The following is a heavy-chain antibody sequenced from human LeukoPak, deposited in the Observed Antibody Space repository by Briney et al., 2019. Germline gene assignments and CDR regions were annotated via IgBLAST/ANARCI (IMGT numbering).Heavy chain of an antibody. CDR1: GGSISSGTYY. V-gene: IGHV4-61*02. Sequence: NASETLSLTCSVSGGSISSGTYYWSWIRQPAGKGLEWLGRLYTSRTTNDHPSLTRRLTISVDTPKNQFSQRLSSVTAAGTAVYYCGRGRSGYFDYWGRGTLVTVSS. CDR3: GRGRSGYFDY. D-gene: IGHD3-3*01. J-gene: IGHJ4*02. CDR2: LYTSRTT.